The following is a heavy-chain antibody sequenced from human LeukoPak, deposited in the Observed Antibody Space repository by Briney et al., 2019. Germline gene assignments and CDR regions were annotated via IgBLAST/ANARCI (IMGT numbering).Heavy chain of an antibody. Sequence: GGSLRLSCVVSGLSVSSTYRTWLRQAPGKGLEWVSVIYSGGGTNYPDSVKGRFSISRDNPKNTLYLQMKSLRAEDTAVYYCVGEGTYWGQGTLVTVSS. J-gene: IGHJ4*02. CDR2: IYSGGGT. CDR3: VGEGTY. CDR1: GLSVSSTY. V-gene: IGHV3-53*01. D-gene: IGHD1-1*01.